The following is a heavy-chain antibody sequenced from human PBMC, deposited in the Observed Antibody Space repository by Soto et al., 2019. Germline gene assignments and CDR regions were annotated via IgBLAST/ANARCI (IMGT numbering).Heavy chain of an antibody. CDR3: ARGFPHYDYTWGSYRYTDYSDY. CDR2: ISAYNGNT. J-gene: IGHJ4*02. D-gene: IGHD3-16*02. V-gene: IGHV1-18*01. Sequence: ASVKVSCKASGYTFTSYGISWVRQAPGQGLEWMGWISAYNGNTNYAQKLQGRVTMTTDTSTSTAYMELRSLRSDDTAVYYCARGFPHYDYTWGSYRYTDYSDYWGQGTLVTVSS. CDR1: GYTFTSYG.